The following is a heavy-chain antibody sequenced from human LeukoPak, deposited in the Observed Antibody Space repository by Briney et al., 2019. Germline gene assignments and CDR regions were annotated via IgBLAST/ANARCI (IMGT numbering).Heavy chain of an antibody. Sequence: ASVKVSCTASGYTFTGYYMHWVRQAPGQGLEWMGWINPNSGGTNYAQKFQGRVTMTRDTSISTAYMELSRLRSDDTAVYYCATPSSYYDSSGYSSPYDAFDIWGQGTMVTVSS. CDR2: INPNSGGT. V-gene: IGHV1-2*02. CDR3: ATPSSYYDSSGYSSPYDAFDI. CDR1: GYTFTGYY. D-gene: IGHD3-22*01. J-gene: IGHJ3*02.